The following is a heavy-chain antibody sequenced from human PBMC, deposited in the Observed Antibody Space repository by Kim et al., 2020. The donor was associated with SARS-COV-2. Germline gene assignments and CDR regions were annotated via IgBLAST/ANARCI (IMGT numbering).Heavy chain of an antibody. V-gene: IGHV3-74*01. CDR1: GFTFKNYW. CDR3: ARDLTGPGFL. CDR2: INTDGTIT. J-gene: IGHJ4*02. Sequence: GGSLRLSCAGSGFTFKNYWMHWVRQVPGKGLVWVSRINTDGTITNYEDSVKGRFSISRDNAKNTMYLQMNSMRAEDTAVYYCARDLTGPGFLRGPGTLVTVLS.